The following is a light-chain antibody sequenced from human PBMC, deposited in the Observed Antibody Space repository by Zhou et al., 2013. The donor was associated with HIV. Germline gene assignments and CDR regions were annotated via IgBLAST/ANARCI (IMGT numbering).Light chain of an antibody. J-gene: IGKJ2*01. CDR3: QQRSIWPLMYT. Sequence: EIVLTQSPATLSLSPGERATLSCRASQSVSSFLAWYQQKPGQAPRLLIYDASNRAPGIPARFSGSGSGTDFTLTISSLEPEDFAVYYCQQRSIWPLMYTFGQGTKLEIX. V-gene: IGKV3-11*01. CDR1: QSVSSF. CDR2: DAS.